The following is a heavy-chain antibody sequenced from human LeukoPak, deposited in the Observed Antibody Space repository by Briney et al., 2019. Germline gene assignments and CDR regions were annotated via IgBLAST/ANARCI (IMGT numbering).Heavy chain of an antibody. Sequence: KAGGSLRLSCAASGFIFSSYSMNWVRQAPGKGLEWVSSISSSSSYIYYADSVKGRFTISRDNAKNSLYLQMNSLRAEDTAAYYCARWDVDIVATMNFDYWGQGTLVTVSS. CDR1: GFIFSSYS. CDR2: ISSSSSYI. J-gene: IGHJ4*02. CDR3: ARWDVDIVATMNFDY. D-gene: IGHD5-12*01. V-gene: IGHV3-21*01.